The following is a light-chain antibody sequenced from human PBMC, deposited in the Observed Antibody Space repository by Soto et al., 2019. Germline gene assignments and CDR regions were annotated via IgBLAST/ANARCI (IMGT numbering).Light chain of an antibody. CDR2: AAS. CDR3: QQYYSYPPIT. CDR1: QGISSY. Sequence: AIRMTQSPSSFSASTGDRVTITCRASQGISSYLAWYQQKPGKAPKLLIYAASTLQSGVPSRFSGSGSGTDFTLTISCLQSEDFAHDYCQQYYSYPPITFGQGTRLEIK. J-gene: IGKJ5*01. V-gene: IGKV1-8*01.